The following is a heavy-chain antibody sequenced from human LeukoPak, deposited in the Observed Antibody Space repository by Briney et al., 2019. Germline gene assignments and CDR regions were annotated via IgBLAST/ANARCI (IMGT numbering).Heavy chain of an antibody. V-gene: IGHV1-8*01. J-gene: IGHJ4*02. Sequence: ASVKVSRKASGYTFTSCDINWVRQATGQGLEWMGWTNPNSGNTGYGQSFQGRITMTRDISIGTAYMELSNLTSEDTAIYYCTRGSSGRRDNWGQGTLVTVSA. CDR1: GYTFTSCD. CDR3: TRGSSGRRDN. D-gene: IGHD6-19*01. CDR2: TNPNSGNT.